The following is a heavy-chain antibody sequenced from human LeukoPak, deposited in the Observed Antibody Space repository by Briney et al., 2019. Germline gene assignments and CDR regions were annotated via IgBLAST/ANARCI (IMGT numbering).Heavy chain of an antibody. Sequence: ASAKVSCKASGYTFTSYDINWVRQATGQGLEWMGWMNPNSGNTGYAQKFQGRVTMTRNTSISTAYMELSSLRSEDTAVYYCAREDGVVAVRTSYYYYGMDVWGQGTTVTVSS. CDR1: GYTFTSYD. CDR2: MNPNSGNT. D-gene: IGHD2-15*01. CDR3: AREDGVVAVRTSYYYYGMDV. J-gene: IGHJ6*02. V-gene: IGHV1-8*01.